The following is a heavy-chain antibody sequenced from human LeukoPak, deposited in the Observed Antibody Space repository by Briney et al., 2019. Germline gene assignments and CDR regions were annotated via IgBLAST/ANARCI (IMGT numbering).Heavy chain of an antibody. CDR2: IYYSGST. J-gene: IGHJ6*02. V-gene: IGHV4-30-4*01. CDR1: GGSISSSDYY. Sequence: SQTLSLTCTVSGGSISSSDYYWSWIRQPPGKGLEWIGYIYYSGSTYYNPSLKSRVTISVDTSKNQFSLKLSSVTAADTAVYYCARDPLLLPYGMDVWGQGTTVTVSS. D-gene: IGHD3-22*01. CDR3: ARDPLLLPYGMDV.